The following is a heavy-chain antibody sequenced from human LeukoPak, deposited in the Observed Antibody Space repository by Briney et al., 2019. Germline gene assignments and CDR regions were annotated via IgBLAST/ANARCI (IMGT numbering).Heavy chain of an antibody. CDR3: TTDRFRRITMVRGVKNYDY. Sequence: PGGSLRLSCAASGFTFSNAWMIWVRQAPGKGLEWVGRIKSKTDGGTTDYAAPVKGRFTISRDDSKNTLYLQMNSLKTKDTAVYYCTTDRFRRITMVRGVKNYDYWGQGTLVTVSS. V-gene: IGHV3-15*07. CDR2: IKSKTDGGTT. D-gene: IGHD3-10*01. J-gene: IGHJ4*02. CDR1: GFTFSNAW.